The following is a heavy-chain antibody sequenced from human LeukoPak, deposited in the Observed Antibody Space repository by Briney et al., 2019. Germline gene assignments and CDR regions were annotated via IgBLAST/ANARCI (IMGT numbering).Heavy chain of an antibody. CDR2: IYYSGST. D-gene: IGHD3-22*01. J-gene: IGHJ4*02. Sequence: SETLSLTCTVSGGSISSYYWSWIRQPPGKGLEWIGYIYYSGSTNYNPSLKSRVAISVDTSKNQFSLKLCSVTAADTAVYYCASFDKYYYDSSGYYRLDYWGQGTLVTVSS. V-gene: IGHV4-59*01. CDR1: GGSISSYY. CDR3: ASFDKYYYDSSGYYRLDY.